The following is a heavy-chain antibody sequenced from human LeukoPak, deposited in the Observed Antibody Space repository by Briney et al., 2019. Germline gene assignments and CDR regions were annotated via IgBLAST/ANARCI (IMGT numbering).Heavy chain of an antibody. CDR1: GFTFTRAW. Sequence: GGSLRLSCAASGFTFTRAWMVWVRQAPGKGLEWIGRIKANIDGGSTDLAAPVKGRFSISRDDSTKTVSLQMNSLKIEDTAVYYCSTDYSYWGQGSLVTVSS. CDR3: STDYSY. D-gene: IGHD2-21*01. V-gene: IGHV3-15*01. J-gene: IGHJ4*02. CDR2: IKANIDGGST.